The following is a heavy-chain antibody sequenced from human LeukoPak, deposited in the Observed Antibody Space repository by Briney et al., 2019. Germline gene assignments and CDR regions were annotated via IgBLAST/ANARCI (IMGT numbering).Heavy chain of an antibody. CDR2: IIPILGIA. Sequence: ASVKVSYKASGGTFSSYAISWVRQAPGQGLECMGRIIPILGIANYAQKFQGRVTITADKSTSTAYMELRSLRSDDTAVYYCARTPRYYDFWSGYYTPIDYWGQGTLVTVSS. V-gene: IGHV1-69*04. CDR1: GGTFSSYA. CDR3: ARTPRYYDFWSGYYTPIDY. J-gene: IGHJ4*02. D-gene: IGHD3-3*01.